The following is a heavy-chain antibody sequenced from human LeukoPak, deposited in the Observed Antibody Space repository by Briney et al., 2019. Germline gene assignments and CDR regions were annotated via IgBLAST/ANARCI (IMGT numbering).Heavy chain of an antibody. CDR1: GGSISSYY. CDR3: ASLSEYCSAGSCYLGWFDP. J-gene: IGHJ5*02. Sequence: SETLSLTCSVSGGSISSYYWSWIRQPPGKGLEWIGYMYYSGSTNYNPSLKSRVTMSVDTSKNQFSLKLNSVTAADTAVYYCASLSEYCSAGSCYLGWFDPWGQGTLVTVSS. CDR2: MYYSGST. D-gene: IGHD2-15*01. V-gene: IGHV4-59*01.